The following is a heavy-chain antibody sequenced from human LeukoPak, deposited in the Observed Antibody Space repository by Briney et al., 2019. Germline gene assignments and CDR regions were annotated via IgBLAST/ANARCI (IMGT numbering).Heavy chain of an antibody. D-gene: IGHD3-10*01. CDR1: GFTFSSYW. Sequence: GGSLRLSCAASGFTFSSYWMHWVRQAPGKGLMWVSRINNDGRTTTYADSVKGRFTISRDNARSTLYLQMNSLRADGTAVYYCVKSGIPGPLAFDIWGQGTVVTVSS. CDR2: INNDGRTT. J-gene: IGHJ3*02. CDR3: VKSGIPGPLAFDI. V-gene: IGHV3-74*01.